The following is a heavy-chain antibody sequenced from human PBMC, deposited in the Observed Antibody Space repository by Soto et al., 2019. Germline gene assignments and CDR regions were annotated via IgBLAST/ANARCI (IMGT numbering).Heavy chain of an antibody. Sequence: EVQLVESGGGLVKPGGSLRLSCAASGFTFSNAWMNWVRQAPGKGLEWVGRIKSKTDGGTTDYAAPVKGRFAISRDDSKNTLYLQMNSLKTEDTAVYYCTPNVFGDAFDIWGQGTMVTVSS. V-gene: IGHV3-15*07. CDR2: IKSKTDGGTT. CDR1: GFTFSNAW. CDR3: TPNVFGDAFDI. J-gene: IGHJ3*02. D-gene: IGHD3-10*01.